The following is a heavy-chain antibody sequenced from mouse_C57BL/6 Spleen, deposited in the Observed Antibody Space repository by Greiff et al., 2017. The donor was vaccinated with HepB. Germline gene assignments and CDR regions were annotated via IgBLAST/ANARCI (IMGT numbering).Heavy chain of an antibody. CDR2: IYPGDGDT. CDR1: GYAFSSYW. V-gene: IGHV1-80*01. J-gene: IGHJ2*01. Sequence: QVQLQQSGAELVKPGASVKISCKASGYAFSSYWMNWVKQRPGKGLEWIGQIYPGDGDTNYNGKFKGKATLTADKSSSTAYMQLSSLTSEDSAVYFCARRDYGSRGYFDYWGQGTTLTVSS. D-gene: IGHD1-1*01. CDR3: ARRDYGSRGYFDY.